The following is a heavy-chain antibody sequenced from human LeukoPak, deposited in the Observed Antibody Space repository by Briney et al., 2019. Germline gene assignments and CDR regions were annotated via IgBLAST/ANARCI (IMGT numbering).Heavy chain of an antibody. J-gene: IGHJ4*02. CDR3: ARAFVVAVAGYDY. V-gene: IGHV3-11*05. D-gene: IGHD6-19*01. CDR2: IISVISYP. CDR1: GFTFSDYY. Sequence: GGSLRHSCVYPGFTFSDYYISSIRPAPRKGLEWVSYIISVISYPQYADSVKGRFTLSTENAKNSPCLQKNSVGDPTTGVYYSARAFVVAVAGYDYWGQGSLVTVSS.